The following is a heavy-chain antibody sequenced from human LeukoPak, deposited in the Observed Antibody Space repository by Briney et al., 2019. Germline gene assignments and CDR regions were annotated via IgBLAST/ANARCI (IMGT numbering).Heavy chain of an antibody. V-gene: IGHV3-15*01. D-gene: IGHD3-22*01. Sequence: KTGGSLRLSCAASGFTLNNAWMSWVRQAPGKGLEWLGRIKRETDGGTIDYAAPVKGRFTISRDDSRNTLYLQMDSLKIEDTAVYYCTTDRYYDNSELQFQHWGQGTLGTVSS. CDR1: GFTLNNAW. J-gene: IGHJ1*01. CDR2: IKRETDGGTI. CDR3: TTDRYYDNSELQFQH.